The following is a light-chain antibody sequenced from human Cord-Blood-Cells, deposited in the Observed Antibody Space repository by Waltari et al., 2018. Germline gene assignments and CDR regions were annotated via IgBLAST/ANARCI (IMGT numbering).Light chain of an antibody. CDR1: SSAVGGDNY. V-gene: IGLV2-14*03. CDR3: SSYTSSSTGV. J-gene: IGLJ1*01. Sequence: QSALTQPASVSGSPGQSITIPCTGTSSAVGGDNYVSWYQQHPGKAPKLMLYDVRNRPSGVSNRFSGSKSGNTASLTISGLQAEDEADYYCSSYTSSSTGVFGTGTKVTVL. CDR2: DVR.